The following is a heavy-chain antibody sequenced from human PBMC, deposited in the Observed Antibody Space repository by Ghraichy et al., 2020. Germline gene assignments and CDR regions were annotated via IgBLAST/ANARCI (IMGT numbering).Heavy chain of an antibody. D-gene: IGHD2-2*01. Sequence: SETLSLTCTVSGGSVSSGDYYWTWIRQPPGKRLEWIEYIYYTGSTSYNTSLKSRVTISLHTSTNQFSLKLSSVSAADTAVYYCARWSFCSSTSCPALSRFDPWGQGTLVTVSS. J-gene: IGHJ5*02. CDR3: ARWSFCSSTSCPALSRFDP. CDR1: GGSVSSGDYY. V-gene: IGHV4-61*08. CDR2: IYYTGST.